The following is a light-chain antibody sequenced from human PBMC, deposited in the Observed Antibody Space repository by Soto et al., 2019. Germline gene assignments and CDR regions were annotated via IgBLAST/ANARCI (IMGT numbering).Light chain of an antibody. CDR1: QNVKSN. J-gene: IGKJ5*01. V-gene: IGKV3-15*01. Sequence: EVVTTQSPATLSVSPGERATLSCRAGQNVKSNLAWYQQKPGQAPRLLIYGASSRATGIPARFSGSGSGTDFTLSIRRLQSEDFAVYYCQQYNSWPLTFGQGTRLEIK. CDR2: GAS. CDR3: QQYNSWPLT.